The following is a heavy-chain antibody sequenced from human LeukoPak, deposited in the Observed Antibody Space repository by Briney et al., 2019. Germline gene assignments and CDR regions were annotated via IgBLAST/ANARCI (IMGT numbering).Heavy chain of an antibody. CDR3: AREPLQGYCSSTSCYRGLDY. CDR2: ISAYNGNT. Sequence: VASVKVSCKASGYTFTSYGISWVRQAPGQGLEWMGWISAYNGNTNYAQKLQGRVTMTTDTSTSTAYMELRSLRSDDTAVYYCAREPLQGYCSSTSCYRGLDYWGQGTLVTVSS. D-gene: IGHD2-2*02. CDR1: GYTFTSYG. V-gene: IGHV1-18*01. J-gene: IGHJ4*02.